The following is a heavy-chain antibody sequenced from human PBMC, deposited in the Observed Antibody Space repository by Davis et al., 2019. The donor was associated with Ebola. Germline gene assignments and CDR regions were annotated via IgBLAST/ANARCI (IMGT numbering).Heavy chain of an antibody. CDR1: GFTFSNFW. Sequence: GESLKISCAASGFTFSNFWMHWVRQVPGKGLVWVSRIDTHGSITNYADSVKGRFTISRDNVKNTLYLQMDSLRAEDTAVYYCARDADTTTFYWYFDLWGRGTLVTVPS. CDR3: ARDADTTTFYWYFDL. V-gene: IGHV3-74*01. D-gene: IGHD2/OR15-2a*01. CDR2: IDTHGSIT. J-gene: IGHJ2*01.